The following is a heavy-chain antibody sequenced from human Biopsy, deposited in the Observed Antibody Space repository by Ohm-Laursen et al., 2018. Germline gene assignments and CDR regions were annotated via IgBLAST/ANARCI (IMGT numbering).Heavy chain of an antibody. V-gene: IGHV3-74*01. CDR2: INSDGSNT. Sequence: SLRLSCSASGFTFSSYWMNWVRQAPGKGLVWVSRINSDGSNTSYADFVKGRFTISRDNAKNMIYMEMNSLRADDTAVYFCARDPIVGSKADGMDVWGQGTTVTVSS. J-gene: IGHJ6*02. CDR3: ARDPIVGSKADGMDV. D-gene: IGHD1-26*01. CDR1: GFTFSSYW.